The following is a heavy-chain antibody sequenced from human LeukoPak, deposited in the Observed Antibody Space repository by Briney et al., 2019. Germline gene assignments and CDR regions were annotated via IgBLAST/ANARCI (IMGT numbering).Heavy chain of an antibody. V-gene: IGHV1-2*02. CDR1: GYTFTGYY. CDR3: ARGRGREYDFWSGGYYFDY. J-gene: IGHJ4*02. CDR2: INPNSGGT. D-gene: IGHD3-3*01. Sequence: ASVKVSCKASGYTFTGYYMHWVRQAPGQGLEWMGWINPNSGGTNYAQKFQGRVTMTRDTSISTAYMELSRLRSDDTAVYYCARGRGREYDFWSGGYYFDYWGKGTLVTVSS.